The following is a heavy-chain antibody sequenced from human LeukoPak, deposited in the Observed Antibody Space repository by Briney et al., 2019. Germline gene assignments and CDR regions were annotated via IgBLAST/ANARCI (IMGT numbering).Heavy chain of an antibody. CDR2: IYPGDSDT. D-gene: IGHD3-22*01. CDR3: ARQGQYYYDSSGSDAFDI. J-gene: IGHJ3*02. V-gene: IGHV5-51*01. Sequence: GESLKISCKGSGYSFTSYWIGWVRQMPGKGLEWMGIIYPGDSDTRYSPSFRGQVTISADKSISTAYLQWSSLKASDTAMYYCARQGQYYYDSSGSDAFDIWGQGTMVTVSS. CDR1: GYSFTSYW.